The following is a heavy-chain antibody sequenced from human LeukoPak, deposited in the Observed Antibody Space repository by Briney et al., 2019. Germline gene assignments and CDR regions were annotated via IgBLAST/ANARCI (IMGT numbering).Heavy chain of an antibody. D-gene: IGHD3-3*01. V-gene: IGHV3-74*01. Sequence: PGGSLRLSCAASGFTFRSQWMHWVRQAPGKGLVWVSRINTDGSITTYADSVKGRFTISRDNAKNTVYLQMNSLRAEDTAVYYCVRGLGGGGDYWGQGTLVTVSS. J-gene: IGHJ4*02. CDR2: INTDGSIT. CDR1: GFTFRSQW. CDR3: VRGLGGGGDY.